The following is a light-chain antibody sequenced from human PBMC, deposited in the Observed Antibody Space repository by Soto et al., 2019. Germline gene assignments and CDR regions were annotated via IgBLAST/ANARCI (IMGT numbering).Light chain of an antibody. J-gene: IGKJ5*01. Sequence: DVVMTQTPLSLSAPPGQPASISCKSIQSLLHITGETFLFWYLKKPGQSPQLLIYEVSTRVSGVPDRFSGSGSGTDFKLEISRVETDDVGIYECMQSTQLTPTFGQGTRLEIK. CDR2: EVS. V-gene: IGKV2D-29*02. CDR3: MQSTQLTPT. CDR1: QSLLHITGETF.